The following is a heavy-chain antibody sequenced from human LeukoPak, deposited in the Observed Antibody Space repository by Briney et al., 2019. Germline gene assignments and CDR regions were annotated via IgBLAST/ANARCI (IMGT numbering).Heavy chain of an antibody. Sequence: ASVTVSCKASVYTFTSYYMHWVRQAPGQGLEWMGIINPSGGSPSYAQKFQGRVTMTRDTSTSTVYMELSSLRSEDTAVYYCARGETHYYDSSGYFHDYYYYGMDVWGQGTTVTVSS. CDR2: INPSGGSP. J-gene: IGHJ6*02. CDR3: ARGETHYYDSSGYFHDYYYYGMDV. V-gene: IGHV1-46*01. D-gene: IGHD3-22*01. CDR1: VYTFTSYY.